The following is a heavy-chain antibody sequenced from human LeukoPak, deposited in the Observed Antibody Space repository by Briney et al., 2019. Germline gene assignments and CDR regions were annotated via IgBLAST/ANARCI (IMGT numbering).Heavy chain of an antibody. CDR3: ARADYYDSSEFDY. CDR2: IYYSGST. CDR1: GGSISSYY. Sequence: SETLSLTCTVSGGSISSYYWSWIRQPPGKGLEWIGYIYYSGSTNYNPSLKSRVTISVDTSKNQFSLKLSSVTAADTAVYYCARADYYDSSEFDYWGQGTLVTVSS. J-gene: IGHJ4*02. V-gene: IGHV4-59*01. D-gene: IGHD3-22*01.